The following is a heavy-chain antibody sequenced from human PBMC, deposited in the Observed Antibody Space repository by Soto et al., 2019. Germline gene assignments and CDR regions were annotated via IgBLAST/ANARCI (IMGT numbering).Heavy chain of an antibody. D-gene: IGHD5-12*01. CDR2: IYYSGST. CDR1: GGSISSYY. CDR3: ARAYGGYADY. Sequence: TLSRTCTVSGGSISSYYWSWIRQPPGKGLEWIGYIYYSGSTNYNPSLKSRVTISVDTSKNQFSLKLSSVTAADTDVYYCARAYGGYADYWGQGALVTVSS. J-gene: IGHJ4*02. V-gene: IGHV4-59*01.